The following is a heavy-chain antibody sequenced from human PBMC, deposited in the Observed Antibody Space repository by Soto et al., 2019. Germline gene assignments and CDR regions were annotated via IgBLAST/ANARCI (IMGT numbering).Heavy chain of an antibody. D-gene: IGHD5-18*01. J-gene: IGHJ4*02. CDR1: VVPLNNVW. V-gene: IGHV3-15*07. CDR3: SHGYYQYFNS. CDR2: IKSNMDGGTT. Sequence: GGSPRLSSEVCVVPLNNVWMNWARQAPGKGPEWVGRIKSNMDGGTTDYAAPVKGRFTVSRDDSENTLYLQMNSLKTEDTAVYYCSHGYYQYFNSWGQGTLVTVSS.